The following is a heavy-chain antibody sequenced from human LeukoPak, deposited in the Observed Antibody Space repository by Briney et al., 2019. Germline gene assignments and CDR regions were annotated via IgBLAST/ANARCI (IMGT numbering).Heavy chain of an antibody. Sequence: SETLSLTCTVSGGSISSYYWSWIRQPAGKGLEWIGRIYTSGSTNYNPSLESRVTMSVDTSKNQFSLKLSSVTAADTAVYYCARGLVIDYYYYYMDVWGKGTTVTVSS. CDR2: IYTSGST. CDR3: ARGLVIDYYYYYMDV. V-gene: IGHV4-4*07. J-gene: IGHJ6*03. D-gene: IGHD3-9*01. CDR1: GGSISSYY.